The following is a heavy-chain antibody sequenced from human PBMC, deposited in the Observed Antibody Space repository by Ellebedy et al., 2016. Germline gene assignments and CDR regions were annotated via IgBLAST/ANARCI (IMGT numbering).Heavy chain of an antibody. CDR2: INHSGST. Sequence: SETLSLTXAVYGGSFSGYYWSWIRQPPGKGLEWIGEINHSGSTNYNPSLKSRVTISVDTSKNQFSLKLSSVTAADTAVYYCARDLTDGSGSLIHGMDVWGQGTTVTVSS. CDR3: ARDLTDGSGSLIHGMDV. CDR1: GGSFSGYY. V-gene: IGHV4-34*01. D-gene: IGHD3-10*01. J-gene: IGHJ6*02.